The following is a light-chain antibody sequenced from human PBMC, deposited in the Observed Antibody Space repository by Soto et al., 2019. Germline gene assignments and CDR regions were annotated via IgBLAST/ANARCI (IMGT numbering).Light chain of an antibody. Sequence: EIVMTQSPATLSVSPGESATLSCRASQSVSTKLAWYKQKPGQAPRLLIYGASTRATGIPARFSGSGSGTEFTLTISSLQSEDFAVYYCQHYNNWPLTFGGGTKVEIK. J-gene: IGKJ4*01. CDR3: QHYNNWPLT. V-gene: IGKV3-15*01. CDR1: QSVSTK. CDR2: GAS.